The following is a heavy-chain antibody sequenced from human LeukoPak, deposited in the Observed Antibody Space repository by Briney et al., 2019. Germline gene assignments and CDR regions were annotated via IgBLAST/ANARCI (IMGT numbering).Heavy chain of an antibody. D-gene: IGHD5-18*01. CDR3: ARDGSGYSYGFLNY. J-gene: IGHJ4*02. CDR2: IYYSGST. V-gene: IGHV4-39*07. CDR1: GYPSTIINYY. Sequence: SETLSLTCAVSGYPSTIINYYWGWIRQPPGKGLEWTGSIYYSGSTSYNASLKRRVTISVDTSKNQFSLKLSSVTAADTAVYYCARDGSGYSYGFLNYWGQGTLVTVSS.